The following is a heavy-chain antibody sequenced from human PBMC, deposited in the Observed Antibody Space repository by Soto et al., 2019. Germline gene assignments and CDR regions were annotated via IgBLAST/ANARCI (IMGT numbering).Heavy chain of an antibody. J-gene: IGHJ5*02. CDR1: GGTFSSYA. Sequence: SVKVSCKASGGTFSSYAISWVRQAPGQGLEWMGGIIPIFGTANYAQKFQGRVTITADESTSTAYMELRSLRSDDTAVYYCARDRPISRQLVLEYNWFDPWGQGTLVTVSS. CDR2: IIPIFGTA. V-gene: IGHV1-69*13. CDR3: ARDRPISRQLVLEYNWFDP. D-gene: IGHD6-13*01.